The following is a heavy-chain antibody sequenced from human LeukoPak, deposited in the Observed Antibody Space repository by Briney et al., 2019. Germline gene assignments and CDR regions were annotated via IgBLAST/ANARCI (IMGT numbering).Heavy chain of an antibody. V-gene: IGHV3-23*01. CDR3: AKDLPKISIFGALQH. J-gene: IGHJ1*01. D-gene: IGHD3-3*01. CDR2: IDARGDST. CDR1: GFTFNTYV. Sequence: QSGGSLRLSCAASGFTFNTYVMSWVRQAPGKGLEWVSTIDARGDSTYYADSVKGRFTISRENSKNTLYLQMNSLRAEDTALYYCAKDLPKISIFGALQHWGQGALVIVSS.